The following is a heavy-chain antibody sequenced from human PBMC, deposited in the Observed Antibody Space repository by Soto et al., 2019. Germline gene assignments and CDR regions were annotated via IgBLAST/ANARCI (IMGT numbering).Heavy chain of an antibody. CDR1: GXTFTSYY. D-gene: IGHD6-19*01. CDR2: INPSGGST. V-gene: IGHV1-46*01. CDR3: AREEIAVAGTYYYYGMDV. Sequence: ASVKVSCKAXGXTFTSYYMHWVRQAPGQGLEWMGIINPSGGSTSYAQKFQGRVTMTRDTSTSTVYMELSSLRSEDTAVYYCAREEIAVAGTYYYYGMDVWGQGTTVTVS. J-gene: IGHJ6*02.